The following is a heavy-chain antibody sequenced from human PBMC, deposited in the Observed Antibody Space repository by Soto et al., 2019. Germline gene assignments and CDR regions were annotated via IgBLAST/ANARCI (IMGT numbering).Heavy chain of an antibody. J-gene: IGHJ4*02. CDR3: ARDSWAYFDC. V-gene: IGHV4-61*03. D-gene: IGHD1-26*01. CDR1: DGSVNSGSYY. CDR2: IDSSGST. Sequence: SETLSLTCSISDGSVNSGSYYWTWTRQPPGKGLEWIGYIDSSGSTNYNPSLKSRVTISADRSKNDFSPKVNSVTAADTAVYYCARDSWAYFDCWGPGTLVTVSS.